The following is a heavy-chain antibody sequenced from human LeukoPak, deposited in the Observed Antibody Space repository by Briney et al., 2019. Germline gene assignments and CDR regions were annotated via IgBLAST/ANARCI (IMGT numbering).Heavy chain of an antibody. J-gene: IGHJ4*02. CDR3: ALLWFGELLPYYFDY. CDR2: INPNSGGT. D-gene: IGHD3-10*01. V-gene: IGHV1-2*02. Sequence: ASVKVSCKASGYTFTGYYMHWVRQAPGQGLEWMGWINPNSGGTNYAQKFQGRVTMTRDTSISTAYMELSRLRSDDTAVYYCALLWFGELLPYYFDYWGQGTLVTVSS. CDR1: GYTFTGYY.